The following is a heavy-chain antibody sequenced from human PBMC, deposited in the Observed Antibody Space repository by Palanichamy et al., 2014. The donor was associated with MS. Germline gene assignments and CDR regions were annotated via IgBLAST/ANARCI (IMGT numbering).Heavy chain of an antibody. J-gene: IGHJ4*02. D-gene: IGHD6-19*01. CDR2: VYYTGST. Sequence: QLQLQESGPGLVKPSETLSLTCTVSGGSISSTSYYWGWIRQPPGKGLEWIGTVYYTGSTEYNPSLKSRVTISVDRSRNQFSLKLSSVTAADTAVCYCAIESRIAMAGVGDSYWGQGTLVTVSS. CDR1: GGSISSTSYY. CDR3: AIESRIAMAGVGDSY. V-gene: IGHV4-39*01.